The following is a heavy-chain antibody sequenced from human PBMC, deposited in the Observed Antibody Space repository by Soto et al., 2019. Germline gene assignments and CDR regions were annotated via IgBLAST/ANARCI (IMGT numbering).Heavy chain of an antibody. CDR1: GGSISSGGYY. D-gene: IGHD3-10*01. V-gene: IGHV4-31*01. CDR2: IYSSGST. Sequence: QVQLQESGPGLVKPSQTLSLTCTVYGGSISSGGYYWSWIRQHPGKGLEWIGYIYSSGSTYYNPSLKRLVTMSVDTSQDLFSLKLSSVTAADTVVYYCARSYRVSPLDKSRFTSNDFDYWGQGPLVTVSS. J-gene: IGHJ4*02. CDR3: ARSYRVSPLDKSRFTSNDFDY.